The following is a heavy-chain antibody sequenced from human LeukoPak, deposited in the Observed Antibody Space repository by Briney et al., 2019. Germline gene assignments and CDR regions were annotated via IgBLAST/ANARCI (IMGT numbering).Heavy chain of an antibody. CDR3: VRGILEYYYFDL. CDR2: INHSGST. J-gene: IGHJ2*01. D-gene: IGHD3-3*01. Sequence: SETLSLTCAVYGGSFSGYYWSWIRQPPGKGLEWIGEINHSGSTNYNPSLKSRVTISVDTSKNQFSLKLSSVTAADTAVYYCVRGILEYYYFDLWGRGTLVTVSS. CDR1: GGSFSGYY. V-gene: IGHV4-34*01.